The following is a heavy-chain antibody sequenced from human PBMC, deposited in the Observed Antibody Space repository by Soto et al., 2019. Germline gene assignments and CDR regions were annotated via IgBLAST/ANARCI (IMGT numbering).Heavy chain of an antibody. CDR3: ARVDSRGYYYGMDV. D-gene: IGHD3-10*01. V-gene: IGHV3-48*01. J-gene: IGHJ6*02. Sequence: GGSLRLSCAASGFTFSSYSMNWVRQAPGKGLEWVSYISSSSSTIYYADSVKGRFTISRDNAKNSLYLQMNSLRAEDTAVYYCARVDSRGYYYGMDVWGQGTTVTVSS. CDR1: GFTFSSYS. CDR2: ISSSSSTI.